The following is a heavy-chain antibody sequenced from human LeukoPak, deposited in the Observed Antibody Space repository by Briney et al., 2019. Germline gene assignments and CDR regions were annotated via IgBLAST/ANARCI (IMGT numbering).Heavy chain of an antibody. CDR2: TYYRSKWSN. D-gene: IGHD5-24*01. Sequence: SQTLSLTCAISGDNVSSNSVGWHWMRQSPSRGLEGLGRTYYRSKWSNDYALSVKSRLTFNPDTSKNQFSLQLNSVTPDDTAVYYCARSYKYGYDFWGQGTLVTVSS. V-gene: IGHV6-1*01. J-gene: IGHJ4*02. CDR3: ARSYKYGYDF. CDR1: GDNVSSNSVG.